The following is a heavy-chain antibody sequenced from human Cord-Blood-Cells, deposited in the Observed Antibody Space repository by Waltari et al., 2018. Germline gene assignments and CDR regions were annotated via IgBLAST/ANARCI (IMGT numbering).Heavy chain of an antibody. D-gene: IGHD4-4*01. Sequence: QVQLQQWGAGLLKPSETLSLTCAVYGGSCSGYYWSWSGQPPGKGLEWIGEINHSGSPNSHPSLKSRVTISVDTSKNQFSLKLSSVTAADTAVYYCARGVTVTRNAFDIWGQGTMVTVSS. J-gene: IGHJ3*02. CDR3: ARGVTVTRNAFDI. V-gene: IGHV4-34*01. CDR1: GGSCSGYY. CDR2: INHSGSP.